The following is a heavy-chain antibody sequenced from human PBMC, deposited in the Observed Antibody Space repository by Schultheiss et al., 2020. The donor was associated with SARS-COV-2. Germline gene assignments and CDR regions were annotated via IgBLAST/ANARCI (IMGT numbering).Heavy chain of an antibody. D-gene: IGHD3-22*01. CDR2: ISSSSSYI. V-gene: IGHV3-21*04. CDR1: GFTFSSYG. CDR3: ARSASPAYYYDSSGYYVWDAFDI. Sequence: GGSLRLSCAASGFTFSSYGMHWVRQAPGKGLEWVSSISSSSSYIYYADSVKGRFTISRDNSKNSLYLQMNSLRAEDTAVYYCARSASPAYYYDSSGYYVWDAFDIWGQGTMVTVSS. J-gene: IGHJ3*02.